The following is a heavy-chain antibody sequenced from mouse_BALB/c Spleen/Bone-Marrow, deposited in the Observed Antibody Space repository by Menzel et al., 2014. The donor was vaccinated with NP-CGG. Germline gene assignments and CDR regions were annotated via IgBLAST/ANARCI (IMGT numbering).Heavy chain of an antibody. D-gene: IGHD2-3*01. CDR2: ISSGGSYT. Sequence: EVQLVESGGGLVKPGGSLKLSCAASGFTFXSYAMSWVRQTPEKRLEWVATISSGGSYTYYPDSVKGRFTISRDNAKNTLYLQMSSLRSEDTAMYYCARRDGYLDYWGQGTTLTASS. V-gene: IGHV5-9-3*01. CDR3: ARRDGYLDY. CDR1: GFTFXSYA. J-gene: IGHJ2*01.